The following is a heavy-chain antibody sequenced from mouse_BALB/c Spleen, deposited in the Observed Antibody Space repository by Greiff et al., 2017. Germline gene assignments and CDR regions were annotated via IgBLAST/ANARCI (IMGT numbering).Heavy chain of an antibody. V-gene: IGHV14-4*02. J-gene: IGHJ4*01. Sequence: EVQLQQSGAELVRSGASVKLSCTASGFNIKDYYMHWVKQRPEQGLEWIGWIDPENGDTEYAPKFQGKATMTADTSSNTAYLQLSSLTSEDTAVYYCNALYGSSYEYAMDYWGQGTSDTVSS. CDR2: IDPENGDT. CDR3: NALYGSSYEYAMDY. CDR1: GFNIKDYY. D-gene: IGHD1-1*01.